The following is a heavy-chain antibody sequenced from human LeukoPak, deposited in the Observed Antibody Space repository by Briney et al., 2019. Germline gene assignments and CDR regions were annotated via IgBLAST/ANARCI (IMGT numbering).Heavy chain of an antibody. Sequence: ASVKVSCKASGYTFTGYYMHWVRQAPGQGLEWMGWSNPNNGGTNYAQKFQGRVTATRATSINTAYMELSRLTSDDTAFYYCAREVGVVAHQGGWFDPWGQGTLVTVSS. D-gene: IGHD2-2*01. CDR3: AREVGVVAHQGGWFDP. V-gene: IGHV1-2*02. CDR2: SNPNNGGT. CDR1: GYTFTGYY. J-gene: IGHJ5*02.